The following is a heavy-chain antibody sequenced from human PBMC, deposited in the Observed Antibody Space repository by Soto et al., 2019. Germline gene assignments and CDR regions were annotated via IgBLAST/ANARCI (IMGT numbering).Heavy chain of an antibody. CDR3: ARDGDGYNYGFYYYYGMDV. J-gene: IGHJ6*02. Sequence: TLSLTCTVSGGSVSSGGYYWSWIRQHPGTGLEWIGYIYYSGTTYFNPSLKSRVTMSVDTSKNQFSLKLSSVTAADTAVYYCARDGDGYNYGFYYYYGMDVWGQGTTVTVSS. CDR1: GGSVSSGGYY. D-gene: IGHD5-12*01. CDR2: IYYSGTT. V-gene: IGHV4-31*03.